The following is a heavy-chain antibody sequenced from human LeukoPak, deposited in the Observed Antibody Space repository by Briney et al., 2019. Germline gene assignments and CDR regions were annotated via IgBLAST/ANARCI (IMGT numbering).Heavy chain of an antibody. Sequence: GGSLRLSCAASGFTFSSYSMNWVRQAPGKGLEWVAVIWDDGSEKYYADSVKGRFSISRDNSKNTLYLQVNSLRADDTAVYYCTREVSGSSYFEYWGQGTLVTVSS. CDR3: TREVSGSSYFEY. D-gene: IGHD1-26*01. CDR2: IWDDGSEK. CDR1: GFTFSSYS. V-gene: IGHV3-33*08. J-gene: IGHJ4*02.